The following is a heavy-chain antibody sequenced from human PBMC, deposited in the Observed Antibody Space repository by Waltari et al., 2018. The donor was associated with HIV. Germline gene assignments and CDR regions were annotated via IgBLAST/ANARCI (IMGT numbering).Heavy chain of an antibody. J-gene: IGHJ4*02. V-gene: IGHV3-30*02. CDR2: IRSDESNK. CDR3: VKDNPVLAY. CDR1: GSSFTTSG. D-gene: IGHD2-2*01. Sequence: QVQLVESGGGVVQPGGYLRLSCAASGSSFTTSGRHWVRQAPGKGLDGVAFIRSDESNKFYSDSVQGRFTISRDTSRSTLYLQMNSLRSEDTAIYYCVKDNPVLAYWGQGTLVTVSS.